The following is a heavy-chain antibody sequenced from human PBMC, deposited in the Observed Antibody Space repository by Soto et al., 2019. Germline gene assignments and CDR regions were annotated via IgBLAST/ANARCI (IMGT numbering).Heavy chain of an antibody. CDR1: GGSFSGYY. Sequence: QVQLQQWGAGLLKPSETLSLTCAVYGGSFSGYYWSWIRQPPGKGLEWIGEINHSGSTNYNPSLKSRVTISVDTSKNQFSLKLSSVTAADTAVYYCARSPGRFVAGTNAKYNWFDPWGQGTLVTVSS. V-gene: IGHV4-34*01. CDR2: INHSGST. CDR3: ARSPGRFVAGTNAKYNWFDP. J-gene: IGHJ5*02. D-gene: IGHD6-19*01.